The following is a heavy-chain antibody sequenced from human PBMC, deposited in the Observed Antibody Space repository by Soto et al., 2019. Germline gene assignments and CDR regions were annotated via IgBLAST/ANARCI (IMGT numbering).Heavy chain of an antibody. CDR2: IYYSGST. D-gene: IGHD6-13*01. Sequence: QLQLQESGPGLVKPSETLSLTCTVSGGSISSSSFHWGWIRQPPGKGLEWIGSIYYSGSTYYSPSLKSRVTTSVDTSKNQVCRRVSSVPAADTAVYYCARRERAAGTDWWFDPWGQGTLAAVCS. J-gene: IGHJ5*02. V-gene: IGHV4-39*01. CDR3: ARRERAAGTDWWFDP. CDR1: GGSISSSSFH.